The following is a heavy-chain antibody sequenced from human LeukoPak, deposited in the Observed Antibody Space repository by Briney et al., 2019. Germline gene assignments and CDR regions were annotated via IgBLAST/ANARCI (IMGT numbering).Heavy chain of an antibody. D-gene: IGHD3-10*01. Sequence: GGSLRLSCAASGFTFSSYSMNWVRQAPGKGLEWVSYISSSSSTIYYADSVKGRFTISRDNAKNSLYLQMNSLRDEDTAVYYCARSESLWLGELFWGDYFDYWGQGTLVTVSS. CDR3: ARSESLWLGELFWGDYFDY. CDR1: GFTFSSYS. CDR2: ISSSSSTI. V-gene: IGHV3-48*02. J-gene: IGHJ4*02.